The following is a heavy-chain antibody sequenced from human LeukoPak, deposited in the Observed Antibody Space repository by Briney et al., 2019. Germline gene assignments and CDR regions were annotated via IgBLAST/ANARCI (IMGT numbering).Heavy chain of an antibody. CDR3: AKELRYYGSGSYTPLED. CDR2: IRYDGSNK. V-gene: IGHV3-30*02. Sequence: PGGSLRLSCAASGFTFSSYGMHWVRQAPGKGLEWVAFIRYDGSNKYYADSVKGRFTISRDNSKNTLYLQMNSLRAEDTAVYYCAKELRYYGSGSYTPLEDWGQGTLVTVSS. D-gene: IGHD3-10*01. J-gene: IGHJ4*02. CDR1: GFTFSSYG.